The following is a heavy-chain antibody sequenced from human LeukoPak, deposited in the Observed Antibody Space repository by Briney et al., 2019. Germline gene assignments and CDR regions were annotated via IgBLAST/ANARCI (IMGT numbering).Heavy chain of an antibody. CDR1: GYTFTSYG. J-gene: IGHJ4*02. CDR2: ISAYNSNT. D-gene: IGHD5-24*01. CDR3: ARLIKRDGYNFDY. V-gene: IGHV1-18*01. Sequence: ASVKVSCKASGYTFTSYGISWVRQAPGQGLEWMGWISAYNSNTNYAQKLQGRGTMTTDTSTSTAYMALRSLSSYDTAVYYCARLIKRDGYNFDYWGQGTLVTVSS.